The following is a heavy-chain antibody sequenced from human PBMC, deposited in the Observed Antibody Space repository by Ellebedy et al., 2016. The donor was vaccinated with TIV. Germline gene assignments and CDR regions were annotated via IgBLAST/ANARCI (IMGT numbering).Heavy chain of an antibody. D-gene: IGHD3-9*01. CDR2: INQDGSDK. CDR3: ARDREYYDILTGHHKDGWFDP. J-gene: IGHJ5*02. Sequence: GESLKISCAASGFTFRRYWMSWVRQAPGKGLEWVANINQDGSDKYYVDSVKGRFTISRDNAKNSVYLQMNSLRAEDTAVYFCARDREYYDILTGHHKDGWFDPWGQGTRVTVSS. CDR1: GFTFRRYW. V-gene: IGHV3-7*01.